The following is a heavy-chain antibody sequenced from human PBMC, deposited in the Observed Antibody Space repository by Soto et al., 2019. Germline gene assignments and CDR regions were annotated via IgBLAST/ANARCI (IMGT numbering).Heavy chain of an antibody. CDR1: GFSFSSQW. Sequence: EVQLVESGGGLVQPGGSLRLSCAASGFSFSSQWMYWVRQSPGKGPVWVSYINPAGSRIGYADSVKGRFTISRDNAKNTLYLQMNSLRVEDTAVYYCVKDTRWGPGTLVTVSS. V-gene: IGHV3-74*01. CDR2: INPAGSRI. J-gene: IGHJ4*02. CDR3: VKDTR.